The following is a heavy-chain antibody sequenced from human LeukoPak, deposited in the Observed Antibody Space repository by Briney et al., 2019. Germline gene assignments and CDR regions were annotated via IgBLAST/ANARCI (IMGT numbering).Heavy chain of an antibody. J-gene: IGHJ4*02. CDR3: ASHPMVRGVNDH. CDR2: ISSSSSYI. V-gene: IGHV3-21*01. CDR1: GLTVSSSY. D-gene: IGHD3-10*01. Sequence: GGSLRLSCAASGLTVSSSYMSWVRQAPGKGLEWVSSISSSSSYIYYADSVKGRFTISRDNAKNSLYLQMNSLRAEDTAVYYCASHPMVRGVNDHWGQGTLVTVSS.